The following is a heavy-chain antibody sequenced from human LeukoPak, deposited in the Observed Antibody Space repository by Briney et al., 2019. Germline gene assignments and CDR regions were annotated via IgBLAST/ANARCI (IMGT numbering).Heavy chain of an antibody. J-gene: IGHJ4*02. Sequence: PGGSLRLSCAASGFTFSSYGMHWVRQAPGKGLEWVAVISYDGSNKYYADSVKGRFTISRDNAKNTLYLQMSSLRADDTAVYYCARDYHGLNYWGQGTLVTVSS. V-gene: IGHV3-30*03. D-gene: IGHD2-2*01. CDR3: ARDYHGLNY. CDR2: ISYDGSNK. CDR1: GFTFSSYG.